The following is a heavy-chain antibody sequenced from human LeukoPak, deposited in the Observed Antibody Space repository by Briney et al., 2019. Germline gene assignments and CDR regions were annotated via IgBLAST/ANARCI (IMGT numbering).Heavy chain of an antibody. V-gene: IGHV4-34*01. Sequence: PSETLSLTCAVYGGSFSGYYWSWIRQPPGKGLEWIGEINHSGSTNYNPSLKSRVTISVDTSKNQFSLKLSSVTAADTAVYYCARLNRRYCSGGSCYSYHFDNWGQGTLVTVSS. D-gene: IGHD2-15*01. CDR3: ARLNRRYCSGGSCYSYHFDN. CDR1: GGSFSGYY. CDR2: INHSGST. J-gene: IGHJ4*02.